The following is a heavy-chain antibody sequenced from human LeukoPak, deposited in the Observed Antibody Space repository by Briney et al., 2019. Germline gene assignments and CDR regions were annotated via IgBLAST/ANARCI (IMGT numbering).Heavy chain of an antibody. J-gene: IGHJ3*02. CDR3: ARCIAAAAPHAFDI. Sequence: SETLSLTCTVSGASISSYYWSWIRQPPGKGLEWIGDIYYSGSIKYNPSLKSRVTMSVDTSKNQFSLKLSSVTAADTAVYYCARCIAAAAPHAFDIWGQGTMVTVSS. CDR2: IYYSGSI. CDR1: GASISSYY. V-gene: IGHV4-59*12. D-gene: IGHD6-13*01.